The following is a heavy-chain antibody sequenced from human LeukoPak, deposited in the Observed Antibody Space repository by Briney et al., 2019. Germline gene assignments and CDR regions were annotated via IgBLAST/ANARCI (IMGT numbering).Heavy chain of an antibody. V-gene: IGHV3-21*01. Sequence: GGSLRLSCAASGFTFSSYSMNWVRQAPGKGLEWVSSISSSSSCIYYADSVKGRFTISRDNAKNSLYLQMNSLRAEDTAVYYCAREPTGYSSGWVPLDAFDIWGQGTMVTVSS. CDR3: AREPTGYSSGWVPLDAFDI. CDR1: GFTFSSYS. D-gene: IGHD6-19*01. CDR2: ISSSSSCI. J-gene: IGHJ3*02.